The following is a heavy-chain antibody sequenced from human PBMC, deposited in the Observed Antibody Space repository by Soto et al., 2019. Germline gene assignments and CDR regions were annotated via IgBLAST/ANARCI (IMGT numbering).Heavy chain of an antibody. CDR2: IHYSGNT. J-gene: IGHJ4*02. CDR1: GGSTSSDNY. V-gene: IGHV4-30-4*01. D-gene: IGHD3-16*01. CDR3: AREGGESSDGLYYFDS. Sequence: SETLSLTCTVSGGSTSSDNYWSWIRQPPGKGLEWIGHIHYSGNTDYNPSLKSRLAISIDTSKNQFSLKLSSVTAADTAVYFCAREGGESSDGLYYFDSWGQGSLVTVSS.